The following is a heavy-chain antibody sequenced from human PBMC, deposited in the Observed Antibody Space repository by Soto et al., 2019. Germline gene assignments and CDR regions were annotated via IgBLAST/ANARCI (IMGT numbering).Heavy chain of an antibody. CDR1: GFTFSDNY. CDR2: ISDSGNII. D-gene: IGHD6-19*01. V-gene: IGHV3-11*01. CDR3: ARRTRGAGWFDP. Sequence: PGGSLRLSCAASGFTFSDNYLTWIRQAPGRGLEWVAYISDSGNIIYYADSVQGRFTVSRDNAKKSLYLQMNSLSSEDTAVYYCARRTRGAGWFDPWGQGTLVTVSS. J-gene: IGHJ5*02.